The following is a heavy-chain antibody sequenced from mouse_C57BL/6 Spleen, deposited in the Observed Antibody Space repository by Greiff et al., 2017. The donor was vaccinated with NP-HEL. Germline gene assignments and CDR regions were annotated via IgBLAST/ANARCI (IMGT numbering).Heavy chain of an antibody. Sequence: QVQLQQSGAELARPGASVKLSCKASGYTFTSYGISWVKQRTGQGLEWIGEIYPRSGNTYYNEKFKGKATLTADKSSSTAYMELRSLTSEDSAVYFCARVVIYDGYGYFDVWGTGTTVTVSS. CDR1: GYTFTSYG. V-gene: IGHV1-81*01. J-gene: IGHJ1*03. CDR2: IYPRSGNT. CDR3: ARVVIYDGYGYFDV. D-gene: IGHD2-3*01.